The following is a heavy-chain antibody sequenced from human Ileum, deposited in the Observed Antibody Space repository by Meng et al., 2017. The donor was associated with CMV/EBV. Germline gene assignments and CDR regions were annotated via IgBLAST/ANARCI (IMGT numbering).Heavy chain of an antibody. Sequence: VRRMESALVRGRPSCPLPLPSTVSGRSISGCFFGSWVRQSAGKRLEWIGRIDPSGSANYNPSLQGRITVSIDTSNNQFSLTLTSVTAADTAVYYCARECVGEGDWCHWDYWFDPWGQGTLVTVSS. D-gene: IGHD2-21*01. CDR1: GRSISGCF. V-gene: IGHV4-4*07. J-gene: IGHJ5*02. CDR2: IDPSGSA. CDR3: ARECVGEGDWCHWDYWFDP.